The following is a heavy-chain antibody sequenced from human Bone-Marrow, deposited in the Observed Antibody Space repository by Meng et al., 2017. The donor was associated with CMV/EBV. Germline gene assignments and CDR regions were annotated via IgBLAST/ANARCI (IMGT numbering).Heavy chain of an antibody. CDR2: IRSKAYGGTT. CDR3: TRDSEYCSSTSCQYEGNDY. J-gene: IGHJ4*02. D-gene: IGHD2-2*01. V-gene: IGHV3-49*04. Sequence: GESLRLSCTASGFTFGDYAMSWVRQAPGKGLEWVGFIRSKAYGGTTEYAASVKGRFTISRDDSKSIAYLQMNSLKTEDTAVYYCTRDSEYCSSTSCQYEGNDYWGQGTRVTGSS. CDR1: GFTFGDYA.